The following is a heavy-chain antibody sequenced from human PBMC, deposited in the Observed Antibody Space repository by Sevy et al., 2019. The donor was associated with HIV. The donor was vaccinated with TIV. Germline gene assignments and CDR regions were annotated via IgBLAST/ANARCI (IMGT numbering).Heavy chain of an antibody. Sequence: LSLTCAASGFTFSNYAMSWVRQTPGKGLEWVSAISGSADATYSTDSVKGRFTISRDNSKNTVYLQMNSLRAEDTAGYYCVKEVSQYSYSDYWGQGTLVTVSS. CDR1: GFTFSNYA. V-gene: IGHV3-23*01. CDR2: ISGSADAT. CDR3: VKEVSQYSYSDY. J-gene: IGHJ4*02. D-gene: IGHD5-18*01.